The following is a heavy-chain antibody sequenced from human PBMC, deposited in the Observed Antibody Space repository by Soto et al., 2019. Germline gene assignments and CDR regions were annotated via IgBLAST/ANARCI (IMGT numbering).Heavy chain of an antibody. Sequence: GGSLRLSCAASGFIFSSYAMSWVRQAPGKGLEWVSSISGSGGSTFYADSVKGRFTISRDNSKNTLYLQMNSLRAEDTAVYYCAKDQDCSSTSCYWRQATSFYYYMDVWGKGTTVTVSS. J-gene: IGHJ6*03. CDR1: GFIFSSYA. CDR3: AKDQDCSSTSCYWRQATSFYYYMDV. CDR2: ISGSGGST. D-gene: IGHD2-2*01. V-gene: IGHV3-23*01.